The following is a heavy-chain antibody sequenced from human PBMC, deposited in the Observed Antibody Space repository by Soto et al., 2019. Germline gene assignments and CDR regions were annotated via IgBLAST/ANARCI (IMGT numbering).Heavy chain of an antibody. V-gene: IGHV3-30*18. CDR1: GFTFSSYG. CDR2: ISYDGSNK. D-gene: IGHD6-13*01. Sequence: PGGSLRLSCAASGFTFSSYGMHWVRQAPGKGLEWVAVISYDGSNKYYADSVKGRFTISRDNSKNTLYLQMNSLRAEDTAVYYCAKDRDPKEAGADYWGQGTLVTVSS. J-gene: IGHJ4*02. CDR3: AKDRDPKEAGADY.